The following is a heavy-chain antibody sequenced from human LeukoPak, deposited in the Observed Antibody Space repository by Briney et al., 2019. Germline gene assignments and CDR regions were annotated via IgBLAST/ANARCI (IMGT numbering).Heavy chain of an antibody. CDR2: IYYSGST. D-gene: IGHD2-2*01. J-gene: IGHJ6*03. CDR1: GGSISSYY. V-gene: IGHV4-59*08. Sequence: SDTLSLTCTVSGGSISSYYWSWIRQPPGKGLEWIGYIYYSGSTNYNPSLKSRVTISVDTSKNQFSLKLSSVTAADTAVYYCARHGNLVVPANYYYMDVWGKGTTVTVSS. CDR3: ARHGNLVVPANYYYMDV.